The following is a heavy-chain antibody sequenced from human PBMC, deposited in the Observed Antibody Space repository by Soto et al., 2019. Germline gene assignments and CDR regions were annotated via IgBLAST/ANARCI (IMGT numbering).Heavy chain of an antibody. Sequence: QVQLQESGPGLVKPSQTLSLTCTVSGVSISSGDYYWSWIRQHPGKGLEWIGYIHSSGITDYNPSLKSRVSMSLDTSKNQFSLKLSSVTAPDTAVYYCARQKQWLSPFDDWGQGTLVTVSS. CDR1: GVSISSGDYY. J-gene: IGHJ4*02. CDR3: ARQKQWLSPFDD. V-gene: IGHV4-31*03. CDR2: IHSSGIT. D-gene: IGHD6-19*01.